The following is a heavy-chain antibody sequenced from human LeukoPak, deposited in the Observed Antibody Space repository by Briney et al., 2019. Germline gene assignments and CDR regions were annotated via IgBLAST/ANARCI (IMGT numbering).Heavy chain of an antibody. CDR2: ISGSGGST. V-gene: IGHV3-23*01. Sequence: GGSLRLSCAASGFTFSSYSMNWVRQAPGKGLEWVSAISGSGGSTYYADSVKGRFTISRDSSKNTLYLQMNSLRAEDTAVYYCAKRVGYYDSSGYSRGYYFDYWGQGTLVTVSS. CDR1: GFTFSSYS. CDR3: AKRVGYYDSSGYSRGYYFDY. J-gene: IGHJ4*02. D-gene: IGHD3-22*01.